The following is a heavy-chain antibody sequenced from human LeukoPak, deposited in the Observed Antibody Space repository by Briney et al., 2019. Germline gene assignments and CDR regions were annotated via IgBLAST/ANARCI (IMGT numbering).Heavy chain of an antibody. J-gene: IGHJ6*04. CDR2: IKEDGSDK. Sequence: GGSLRLSCAASGFTFSNYWMSWVRQAPGKGLEWVANIKEDGSDKYHVDSVKGRFTISRDNAKNSLYLQMNSLRAEDTAVYYCAELGITMIGGVWGKGTTVTISS. V-gene: IGHV3-7*01. CDR3: AELGITMIGGV. CDR1: GFTFSNYW. D-gene: IGHD3-10*02.